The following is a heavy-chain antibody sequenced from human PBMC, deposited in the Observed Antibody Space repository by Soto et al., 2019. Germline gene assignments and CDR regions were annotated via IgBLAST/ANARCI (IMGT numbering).Heavy chain of an antibody. D-gene: IGHD3-22*01. Sequence: EVQLVESGGGLVQPGGSLRLSCAASGFTFSSYNMNWVRQAPGKGLEWVSYISSSGSTIYYADSVKGRFTISRDNAKNSLYLQMNSLRAEDTAVYYCARVAYYYDSSAYFYWGQGTLVTVSS. CDR3: ARVAYYYDSSAYFY. CDR1: GFTFSSYN. V-gene: IGHV3-48*01. CDR2: ISSSGSTI. J-gene: IGHJ4*02.